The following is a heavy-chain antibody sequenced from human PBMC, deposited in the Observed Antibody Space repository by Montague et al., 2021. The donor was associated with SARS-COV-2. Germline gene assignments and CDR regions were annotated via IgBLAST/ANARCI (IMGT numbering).Heavy chain of an antibody. J-gene: IGHJ6*02. CDR3: ARYYERSLDV. Sequence: SETLSLTCTVSGGSITNDDWGWIRQPPGKGLEWIVNIFKNGGIDYNPSLRSRVIISVDTSKSQFSLKVTSVTAADTAAYYCARYYERSLDVWGQGTTVTVSS. V-gene: IGHV4-59*08. CDR1: GGSITNDD. D-gene: IGHD3-16*01. CDR2: IFKNGGI.